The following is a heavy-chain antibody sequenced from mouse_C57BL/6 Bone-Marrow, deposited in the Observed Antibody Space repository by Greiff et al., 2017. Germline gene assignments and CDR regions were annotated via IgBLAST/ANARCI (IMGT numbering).Heavy chain of an antibody. J-gene: IGHJ1*03. CDR2: IDPENGDT. CDR1: GFNIKDDY. V-gene: IGHV14-4*01. Sequence: EVKLQQSGAELVRPGASVKLSCTASGFNIKDDYMHWVKQRPEQGLEWIGWIDPENGDTEYASKFQGKATITADTSSNTAYLQLSSLTSEDTAVYYCTTKGGYWYFDVWGTGTTVTVSS. CDR3: TTKGGYWYFDV.